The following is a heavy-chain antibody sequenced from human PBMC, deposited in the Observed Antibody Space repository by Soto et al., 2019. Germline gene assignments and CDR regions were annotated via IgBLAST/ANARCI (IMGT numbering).Heavy chain of an antibody. V-gene: IGHV4-59*01. D-gene: IGHD2-2*02. CDR3: ARDRYYCSSTSCYMEGWFDP. J-gene: IGHJ5*02. Sequence: SETLSLTCTVSGGSISSYYWSWIRQPPGKGLEWIGYIYYSGSTNYNPSLKSRVTISVDTSKNQFSLKLSSVTAADTAVYYCARDRYYCSSTSCYMEGWFDPWGQGTLVTVSS. CDR2: IYYSGST. CDR1: GGSISSYY.